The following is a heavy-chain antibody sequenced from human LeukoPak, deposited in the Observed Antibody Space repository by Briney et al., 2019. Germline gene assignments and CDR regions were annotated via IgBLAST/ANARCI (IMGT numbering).Heavy chain of an antibody. J-gene: IGHJ6*02. CDR2: IYIGGST. D-gene: IGHD1-26*01. CDR1: GFTVSTNY. Sequence: TGGSLRLSCAASGFTVSTNYMTWVRQAPGKGLEWVSVIYIGGSTYYAGSVQGRFTMSRDNSENTLYLQMNSLRAEDTAVYYCASTSSGNYYYYGLDVWGHGTTVTVSS. CDR3: ASTSSGNYYYYGLDV. V-gene: IGHV3-53*01.